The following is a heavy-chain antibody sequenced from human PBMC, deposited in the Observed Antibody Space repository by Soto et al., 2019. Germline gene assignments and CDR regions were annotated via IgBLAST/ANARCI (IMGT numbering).Heavy chain of an antibody. D-gene: IGHD1-7*01. V-gene: IGHV1-69*13. Sequence: GASVKVSCKASGGTFSSYAISWVRQAPGQGLEWMGGIIPIFGTANYAQKFQGRVTITADESTSTAYMELSSLRSEDTAVYYCARLALRPLFDFDYWGQGTLVTVSS. CDR1: GGTFSSYA. J-gene: IGHJ4*02. CDR3: ARLALRPLFDFDY. CDR2: IIPIFGTA.